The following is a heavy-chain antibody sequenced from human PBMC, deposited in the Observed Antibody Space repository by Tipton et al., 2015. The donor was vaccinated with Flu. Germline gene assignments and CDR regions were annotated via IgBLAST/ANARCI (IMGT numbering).Heavy chain of an antibody. CDR2: TYTSGST. J-gene: IGHJ4*02. CDR1: GGSISSYY. CDR3: ASGSIDEWGLPSGLGY. Sequence: TLSLTCTVSGGSISSYYWSWIRQPAGKGLEWIGSTYTSGSTNYNPSLKSRVTMSVDTSKNQFSPKLSSVTAADTAVYYVASGSIDEWGLPSGLGYWSQGTLVTVSS. V-gene: IGHV4-4*07. D-gene: IGHD1-26*01.